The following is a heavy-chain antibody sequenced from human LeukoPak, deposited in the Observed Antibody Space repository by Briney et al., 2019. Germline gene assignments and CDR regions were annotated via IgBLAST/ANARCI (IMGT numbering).Heavy chain of an antibody. V-gene: IGHV3-33*08. CDR3: ARQSRDSGLDC. D-gene: IGHD3-10*01. CDR2: IWYDGSNK. J-gene: IGHJ4*02. CDR1: GFMFSSNW. Sequence: PGGSLRLSCAASGFMFSSNWMSRVRQAPGKGLEWVAVIWYDGSNKYYADSVKGRFTISRDNSKNTLYLQMNSLRAGDTAVYYCARQSRDSGLDCWGQGTLVTVSS.